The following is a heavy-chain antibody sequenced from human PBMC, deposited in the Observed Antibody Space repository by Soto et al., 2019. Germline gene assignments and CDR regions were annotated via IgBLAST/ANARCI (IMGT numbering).Heavy chain of an antibody. D-gene: IGHD1-26*01. CDR2: IWYDGSNK. CDR3: ARESSGSSFFDY. Sequence: GGSLRLSCAASGFTFSSYGMHWVRQALGKGLEWVAVIWYDGSNKYYADSVKGRFTISRDNSKNTLYLQMNSLSAEDTAVYYCARESSGSSFFDYWGQGTLVTVSS. V-gene: IGHV3-33*01. J-gene: IGHJ4*02. CDR1: GFTFSSYG.